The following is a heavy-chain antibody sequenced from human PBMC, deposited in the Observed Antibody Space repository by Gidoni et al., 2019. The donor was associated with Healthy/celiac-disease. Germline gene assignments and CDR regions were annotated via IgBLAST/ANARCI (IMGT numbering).Heavy chain of an antibody. CDR2: ISSSGSTI. J-gene: IGHJ4*02. CDR1: GFSFSDYY. Sequence: QVQLVESGGGLVKPGGSLSISCAASGFSFSDYYMSWSRQAPGKGLEWVSYISSSGSTIYYADSVKGRFTISKDNAKNSLYLQMNSLRAEDTAVYYCAREAPAEAMVFDYWGQGTLVTVSS. D-gene: IGHD5-18*01. V-gene: IGHV3-11*01. CDR3: AREAPAEAMVFDY.